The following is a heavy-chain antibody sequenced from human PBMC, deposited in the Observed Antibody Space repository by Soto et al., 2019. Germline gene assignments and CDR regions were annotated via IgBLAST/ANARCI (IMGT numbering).Heavy chain of an antibody. CDR3: ARQLIYSFDL. D-gene: IGHD1-1*01. CDR2: VKNDGTTT. Sequence: EVQLVESGGGLVQPGGSLRLSCVASGFTFSSNWVHWVRQAPGKGLVWVSRVKNDGTTTTYADSVKGRFTISRDDAKNTRYLQMDGLRADDTAVYYCARQLIYSFDLWGQGTMVTVS. CDR1: GFTFSSNW. J-gene: IGHJ3*01. V-gene: IGHV3-74*01.